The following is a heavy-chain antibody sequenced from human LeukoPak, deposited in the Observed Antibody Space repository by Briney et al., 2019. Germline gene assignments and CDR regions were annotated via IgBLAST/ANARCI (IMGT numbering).Heavy chain of an antibody. CDR1: GFTFSSYW. CDR2: IHHSGGT. Sequence: MPGGSLRLSCAASGFTFSSYWMSWVRQAPGKGLEWIGAIHHSGGTYYNPSLKSRVTISIDTSKNHFSLKLTSVTAADTAVYYCARGRTTWGRMGYWGQGTLVTVSS. J-gene: IGHJ4*02. CDR3: ARGRTTWGRMGY. D-gene: IGHD1-14*01. V-gene: IGHV4-4*02.